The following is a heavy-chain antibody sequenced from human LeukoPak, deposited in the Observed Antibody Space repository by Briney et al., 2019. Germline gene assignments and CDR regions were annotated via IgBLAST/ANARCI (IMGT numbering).Heavy chain of an antibody. CDR3: TKDKSARSSYGGAFDI. D-gene: IGHD6-6*01. CDR2: VGWHGGSI. CDR1: GFMFDDYA. J-gene: IGHJ3*02. V-gene: IGHV3-9*01. Sequence: GGSLRLSCVASGFMFDDYAIHWVRQAPGKGLEWVSGVGWHGGSIGYADSVKGRFTASRDNAKRSLYLQMNSLRAEDTALYYCTKDKSARSSYGGAFDIWGQGTVVTVSS.